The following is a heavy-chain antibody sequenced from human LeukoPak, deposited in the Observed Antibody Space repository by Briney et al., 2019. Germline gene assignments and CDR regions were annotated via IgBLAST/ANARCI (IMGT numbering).Heavy chain of an antibody. CDR1: GGSISSGDYY. CDR3: ARGEPTYDFWSGYPPGTSYFDY. D-gene: IGHD3-3*01. J-gene: IGHJ4*02. CDR2: IYYSGST. Sequence: PSETLSLTCTVSGGSISSGDYYWSWIRQPPGKGLEWIGYIYYSGSTYYNPSLKSRVTISVDTSKNQFSLKLSSVTAADTAVYYCARGEPTYDFWSGYPPGTSYFDYWGQGTLVTVSS. V-gene: IGHV4-30-4*01.